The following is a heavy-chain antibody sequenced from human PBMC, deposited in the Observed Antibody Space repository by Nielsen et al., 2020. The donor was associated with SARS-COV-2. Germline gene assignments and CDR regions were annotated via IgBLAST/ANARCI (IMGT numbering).Heavy chain of an antibody. J-gene: IGHJ6*02. CDR2: INSDGSST. CDR1: AFTFSTYW. Sequence: GESLKISCAASAFTFSTYWMHWVRQAPGKGLVWVSRINSDGSSTSYADSVKGRFTISRDNSKNTLYLQMNSLRAEDTAVYYCAKTSYPDVWGQGTTVTVSS. V-gene: IGHV3-74*01. CDR3: AKTSYPDV. D-gene: IGHD2-2*01.